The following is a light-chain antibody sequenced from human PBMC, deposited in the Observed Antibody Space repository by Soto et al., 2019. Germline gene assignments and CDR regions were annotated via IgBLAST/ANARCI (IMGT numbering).Light chain of an antibody. J-gene: IGKJ5*01. Sequence: ELVLTHSPVTPSLSPWESATLSCRASQSFRGLLAWYQQKPGQAPRLLIYDAYNRATGIPPRFSGSGSGTDFTVTISSLEPEDSAVYYCQQRHMWLITFGQGTRLEIK. CDR1: QSFRGL. CDR3: QQRHMWLIT. V-gene: IGKV3-11*01. CDR2: DAY.